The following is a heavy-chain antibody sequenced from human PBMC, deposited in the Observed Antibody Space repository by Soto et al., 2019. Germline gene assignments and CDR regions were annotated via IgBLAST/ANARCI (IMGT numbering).Heavy chain of an antibody. V-gene: IGHV3-23*01. CDR3: AKYMDSGHDCGRYFDY. J-gene: IGHJ4*02. CDR1: GFSFSSYA. CDR2: ISGSGGST. D-gene: IGHD5-12*01. Sequence: EVQLLESGGGLVQPGGSLRLSCAASGFSFSSYAMSWVRQAPGKGLEWVSAISGSGGSTNYADSVRGRFTISRDNSKNTLYLQMNSLRAEDTAIYYCAKYMDSGHDCGRYFDYWGQGTLVTVSS.